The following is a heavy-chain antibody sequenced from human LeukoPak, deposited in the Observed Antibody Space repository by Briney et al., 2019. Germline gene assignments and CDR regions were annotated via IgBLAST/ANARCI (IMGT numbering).Heavy chain of an antibody. CDR2: MNPNSGNT. Sequence: GASVKVSCKASGYTFTSYDINWVRQAAGQGLEWMGWMNPNSGNTGYAQKFQGRVTITRNTSISTAYMELSSLRSEDTAVYYCARSRSVVVAATPGGYYFDYWGQGTLVTVSS. CDR1: GYTFTSYD. D-gene: IGHD2-15*01. CDR3: ARSRSVVVAATPGGYYFDY. J-gene: IGHJ4*02. V-gene: IGHV1-8*03.